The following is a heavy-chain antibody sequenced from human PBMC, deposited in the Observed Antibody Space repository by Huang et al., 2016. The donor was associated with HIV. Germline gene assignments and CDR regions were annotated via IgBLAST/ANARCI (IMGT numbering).Heavy chain of an antibody. CDR2: RNPNSGNT. CDR1: GYTFSNYD. D-gene: IGHD2-2*01. CDR3: ARGLGRTRRFDY. J-gene: IGHJ4*02. Sequence: QVQLVQSGAEVRKPGASVKVSCKASGYTFSNYDINWVRQASGQGLEGMGGRNPNSGNTGYAQKFKGRVAMTRNTSMTTAYMEWRSLRSDDTAVYFCARGLGRTRRFDYWGQGALVNVYS. V-gene: IGHV1-8*01.